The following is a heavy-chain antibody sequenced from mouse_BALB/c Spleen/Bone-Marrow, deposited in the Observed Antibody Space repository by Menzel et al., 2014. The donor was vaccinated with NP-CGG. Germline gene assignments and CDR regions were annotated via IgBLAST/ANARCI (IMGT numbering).Heavy chain of an antibody. D-gene: IGHD4-1*01. CDR3: ANWGYYAMDY. CDR1: GYTFTDYE. J-gene: IGHJ4*01. CDR2: LDPETGGT. Sequence: LVESGAELVRPGASVTLSCKASGYTFTDYEMHWVKQTPVHGLEWIGTLDPETGGTAYNQKFKDMATLTADKSSTTAYTELRSLTSEDSAVYYCANWGYYAMDYWGQGISVTVSS. V-gene: IGHV1-15*01.